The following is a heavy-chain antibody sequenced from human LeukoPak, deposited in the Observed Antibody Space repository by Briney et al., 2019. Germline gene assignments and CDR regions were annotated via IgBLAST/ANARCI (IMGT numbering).Heavy chain of an antibody. CDR3: AGDLSDYYGSGSYRPIDAFDI. CDR2: INHSGSP. J-gene: IGHJ3*02. Sequence: PSETLSLTCAVYGGSFSGYYWSWIRQPPGKGLEWIGEINHSGSPNYNPSLKSRVTISIDASKNQFSLKLSPVTAADTAVYYCAGDLSDYYGSGSYRPIDAFDIWGQGTMVTVSS. CDR1: GGSFSGYY. D-gene: IGHD3-10*01. V-gene: IGHV4-34*01.